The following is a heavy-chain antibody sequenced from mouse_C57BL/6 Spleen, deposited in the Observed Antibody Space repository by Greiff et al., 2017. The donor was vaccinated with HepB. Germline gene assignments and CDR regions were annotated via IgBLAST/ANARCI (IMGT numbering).Heavy chain of an antibody. Sequence: VQLQQPGAELVRPGSSVKLSCKASGYTFTSYWMDWVKQRPGQGLEWIGNIYPSDSETHYNQKFKDKATLTVDKSSSTAYMQLSSLTSEDSAVYYCARERELGGGYFDVWGTGTTVTVSS. CDR3: ARERELGGGYFDV. CDR2: IYPSDSET. D-gene: IGHD4-1*01. V-gene: IGHV1-61*01. CDR1: GYTFTSYW. J-gene: IGHJ1*03.